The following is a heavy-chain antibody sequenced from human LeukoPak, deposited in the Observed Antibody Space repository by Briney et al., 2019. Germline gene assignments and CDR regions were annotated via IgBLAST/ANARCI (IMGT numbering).Heavy chain of an antibody. D-gene: IGHD5-18*01. Sequence: GGSLRLSCAASGFTFSSYGMSWVRQAPGKGLEWVSAVSSSGGTTYYADSVKGRFTISRDNSKNTLYLQMNSLRAEDTAVYYCAKAREIYSYGYNFDYWGQGTLVTVSS. CDR2: VSSSGGTT. V-gene: IGHV3-23*01. CDR1: GFTFSSYG. J-gene: IGHJ4*02. CDR3: AKAREIYSYGYNFDY.